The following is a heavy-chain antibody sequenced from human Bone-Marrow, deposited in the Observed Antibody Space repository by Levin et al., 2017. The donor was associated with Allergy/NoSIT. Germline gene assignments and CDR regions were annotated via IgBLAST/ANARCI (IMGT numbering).Heavy chain of an antibody. Sequence: GGSLRLSCVGSGFTFRDYSMHWVRHFPGKGLEWVALISSDGSETYYGDFVRGRFTISRDDSRATVSLQMKSLTPEDTAVYYCARGGPWLVAPHDYWGQGTAVTVAS. CDR3: ARGGPWLVAPHDY. V-gene: IGHV3-30*03. CDR2: ISSDGSET. D-gene: IGHD6-19*01. CDR1: GFTFRDYS. J-gene: IGHJ4*02.